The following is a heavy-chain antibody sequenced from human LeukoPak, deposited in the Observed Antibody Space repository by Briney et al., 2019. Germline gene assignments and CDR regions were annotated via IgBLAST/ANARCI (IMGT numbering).Heavy chain of an antibody. J-gene: IGHJ4*02. CDR2: IWYDGSNK. CDR1: GFTFSSYD. V-gene: IGHV3-33*01. Sequence: GGSLRLSCAASGFTFSSYDMNWVRQAPGKGLDWVSIIWYDGSNKYYADSVKGRFTISRDNSKKTLYLQMNSLRAGDTAVYYCARGAYYDSSGPIDYWGQGTLVTVSS. D-gene: IGHD3-22*01. CDR3: ARGAYYDSSGPIDY.